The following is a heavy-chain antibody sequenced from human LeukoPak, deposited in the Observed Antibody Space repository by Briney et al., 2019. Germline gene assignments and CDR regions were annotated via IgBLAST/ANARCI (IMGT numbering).Heavy chain of an antibody. CDR1: GGSISSSSYY. CDR3: ARALFDYYYYYMDV. J-gene: IGHJ6*03. Sequence: SETLSLTCTVSGGSISSSSYYWGWIRQPPGKGLEWIGSIYYSGSTYYNPSLKSRVTISVDTSKNQFSLKLSSVTAADMAVYYCARALFDYYYYYMDVWGKGTTVTVSS. CDR2: IYYSGST. V-gene: IGHV4-39*01. D-gene: IGHD3-3*01.